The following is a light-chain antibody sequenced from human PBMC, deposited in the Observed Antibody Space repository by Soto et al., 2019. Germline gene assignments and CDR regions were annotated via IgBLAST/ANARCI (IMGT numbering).Light chain of an antibody. J-gene: IGLJ2*01. Sequence: QSALTQPPSVSGSPGQSVSLSCTGTITDVAGYNYVSWYQQHPGTAPKLLISDVTHRPSWVPDRFSGSKSGNTASLTISELQAEDEADYYWSSYAGNNSLVFGRGTKLTVL. CDR1: ITDVAGYNY. V-gene: IGLV2-11*01. CDR2: DVT. CDR3: SSYAGNNSLV.